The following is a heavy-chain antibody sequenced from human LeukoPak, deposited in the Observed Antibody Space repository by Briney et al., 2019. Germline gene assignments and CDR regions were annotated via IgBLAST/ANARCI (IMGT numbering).Heavy chain of an antibody. CDR3: PRDNVGYYDFWSGFPLDY. V-gene: IGHV3-21*01. CDR2: ISSSSSYI. J-gene: IGHJ4*02. CDR1: GFTFSSYS. Sequence: PGGSLRLSCAASGFTFSSYSMNWVRQAPGKGLEWVSSISSSSSYIYYADSVKGRFTISRDNAKNSLYLQMNSLRAEDTAVYYCPRDNVGYYDFWSGFPLDYWGQGTLVTVSS. D-gene: IGHD3-3*01.